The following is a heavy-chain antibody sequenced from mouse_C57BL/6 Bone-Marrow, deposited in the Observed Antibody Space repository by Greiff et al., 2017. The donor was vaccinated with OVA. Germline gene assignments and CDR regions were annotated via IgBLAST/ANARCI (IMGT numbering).Heavy chain of an antibody. V-gene: IGHV7-1*01. J-gene: IGHJ1*03. D-gene: IGHD2-5*01. CDR3: ARDAYYSNFYWYFDV. Sequence: EVKLMESGGGLVQSGRSLRLSCATSGFTFSDFYMEWVRQAPGKGLEWIAASRNKANDYTTEYSASVKGRFIVSRDTSQSILYLQMNALRAEDTAIYYCARDAYYSNFYWYFDVWGTGTTVTVSS. CDR1: GFTFSDFY. CDR2: SRNKANDYTT.